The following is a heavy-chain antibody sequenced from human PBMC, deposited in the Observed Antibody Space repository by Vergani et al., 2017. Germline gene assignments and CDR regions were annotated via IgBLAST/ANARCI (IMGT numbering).Heavy chain of an antibody. J-gene: IGHJ4*02. Sequence: VQLVQSGTEVKKPGASVKIACKTSGYTFTNHHLHWVRQAPGQGLEWMGIITPGGSTDYGPKFQGRATMTRDTSTSTVYMELSSLRSEDTAVYYCARVFSSWRRWALDYWGQGTLVTVSS. CDR3: ARVFSSWRRWALDY. CDR1: GYTFTNHH. D-gene: IGHD6-13*01. V-gene: IGHV1-46*03. CDR2: ITPGGST.